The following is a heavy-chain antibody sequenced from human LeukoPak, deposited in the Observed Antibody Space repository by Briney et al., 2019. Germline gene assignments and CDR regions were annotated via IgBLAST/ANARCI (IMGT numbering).Heavy chain of an antibody. D-gene: IGHD3-22*01. J-gene: IGHJ5*02. CDR3: ARDYYDSSGARWFDP. Sequence: GASVKVSCKASGYTFNGHYMHWVRQAPGQGLEWMGWINVGNGHTKYSQDFQGRVTITRDTSATSVYMEVSSLRTADMAVYFCARDYYDSSGARWFDPWGQGTLVTVTS. CDR1: GYTFNGHY. CDR2: INVGNGHT. V-gene: IGHV1-3*03.